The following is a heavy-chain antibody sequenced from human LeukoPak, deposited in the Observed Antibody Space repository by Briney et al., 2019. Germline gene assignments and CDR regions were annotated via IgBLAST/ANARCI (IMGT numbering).Heavy chain of an antibody. Sequence: PSGTLSLTCAVSGGSFTNNNWWTWVRPPPGKGLEWIGYIYYSGSTNYNPSLKSRVTISVDTSKNQFSLKLSSVTAADTAVYYCARKIAVAGSDAFDIWGQGTMVTVSS. V-gene: IGHV4-4*02. CDR3: ARKIAVAGSDAFDI. CDR2: IYYSGST. CDR1: GGSFTNNNW. D-gene: IGHD6-19*01. J-gene: IGHJ3*02.